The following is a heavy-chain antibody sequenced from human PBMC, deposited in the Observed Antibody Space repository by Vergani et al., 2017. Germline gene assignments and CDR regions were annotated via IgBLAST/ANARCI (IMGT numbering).Heavy chain of an antibody. CDR1: GGTFSSYA. CDR2: IIPIFGTA. J-gene: IGHJ3*02. CDR3: ASSEPNDSSGYGAVDI. Sequence: QVQLVQSGAEVKKPGSSVKVSCKASGGTFSSYAISWVRQAPGQGLEWVGGIIPIFGTANYAQKFQGRVTITADESTSTDYMELSSLRSEDTAVYYCASSEPNDSSGYGAVDIWGQGTMVTVSS. D-gene: IGHD3-22*01. V-gene: IGHV1-69*01.